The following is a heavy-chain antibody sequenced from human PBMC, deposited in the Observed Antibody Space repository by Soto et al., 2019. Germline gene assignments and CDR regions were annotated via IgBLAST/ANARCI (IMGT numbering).Heavy chain of an antibody. J-gene: IGHJ4*02. V-gene: IGHV4-30-2*01. Sequence: QLQLQESGSGLVKPSQTLSLTCAVSGGSISSGGYSWSWIRQPPGKGLEWIGYIYHSGSTYYNPSLKSRVTISVDRSTNQFSLKLSSVTAADTAXYYXXXXIXXRPLGYWGQGTLVTVSS. CDR2: IYHSGST. CDR1: GGSISSGGYS. D-gene: IGHD3-16*01. CDR3: XXXIXXRPLGY.